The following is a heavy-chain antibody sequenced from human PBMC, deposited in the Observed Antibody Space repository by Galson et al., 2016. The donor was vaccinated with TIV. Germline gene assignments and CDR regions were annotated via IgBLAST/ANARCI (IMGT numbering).Heavy chain of an antibody. J-gene: IGHJ4*02. CDR1: GYSFPSYW. Sequence: QSGAEVTKPGESLKISCQGSGYSFPSYWIGWVRQMPGKGLEWMGIIYPGDSDTRYSPSFQGQVTISADKSFSSAYLQWNSLKASDTAMYYCARFYDYLWGNFDYWGQGTLVTVSP. CDR2: IYPGDSDT. CDR3: ARFYDYLWGNFDY. D-gene: IGHD3-16*01. V-gene: IGHV5-51*03.